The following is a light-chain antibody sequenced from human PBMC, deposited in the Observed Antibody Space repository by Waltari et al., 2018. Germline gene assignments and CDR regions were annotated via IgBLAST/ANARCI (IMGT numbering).Light chain of an antibody. CDR1: SGSLSPTSY. CDR3: ALHMGSGIWV. CDR2: KAN. V-gene: IGLV8-61*01. J-gene: IGLJ3*02. Sequence: QTVVTQEPSLSVSPGGTVTLTCALSSGSLSPTSYATWYQQIPGQAPHTLVYKANARSSGVPDRFSGSILGNTAALTITGAQADDESDYYCALHMGSGIWVFGGGTRLTVL.